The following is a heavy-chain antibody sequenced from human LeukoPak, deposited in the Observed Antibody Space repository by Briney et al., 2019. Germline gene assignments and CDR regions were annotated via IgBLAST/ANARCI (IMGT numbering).Heavy chain of an antibody. Sequence: GGSLRLSCAASGFTFSSYWTHWVRQAPGKGLVWVSRINSDGSITSYADSVKGRFTISRDNAKNTLYLQMNSLRAEDTSVYYCARDRNTGSSYENLFEYWGQGSLVTVSS. V-gene: IGHV3-74*01. CDR3: ARDRNTGSSYENLFEY. D-gene: IGHD1-26*01. J-gene: IGHJ4*02. CDR1: GFTFSSYW. CDR2: INSDGSIT.